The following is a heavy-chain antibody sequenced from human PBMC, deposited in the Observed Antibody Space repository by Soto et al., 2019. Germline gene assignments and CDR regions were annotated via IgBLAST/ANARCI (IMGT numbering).Heavy chain of an antibody. J-gene: IGHJ4*02. CDR1: GYTFTSYG. Sequence: QVQLVQSGAEVKKPGASVKVSCKASGYTFTSYGISWVRQAPGQGLEWMGWISAYNGNKKSPQKLQGRVTMTTDTSTSTASMELRSLRSDDTAVYYCASDLGQQLFDYWGQGTLVTVSS. V-gene: IGHV1-18*01. D-gene: IGHD6-13*01. CDR3: ASDLGQQLFDY. CDR2: ISAYNGNK.